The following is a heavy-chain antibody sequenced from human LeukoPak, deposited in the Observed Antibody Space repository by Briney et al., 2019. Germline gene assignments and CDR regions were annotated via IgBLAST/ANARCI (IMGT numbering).Heavy chain of an antibody. CDR2: IYSGGST. V-gene: IGHV3-66*01. Sequence: GGSLRLSCAASGFTFSISAMSWVRQAPGKGLEWVSVIYSGGSTYYADSVKGRFTISRDNSKNTLYLQMSSLRAEDTAVYYCAKVAEVGATGYYYYMDVWGKGTTVTISS. CDR3: AKVAEVGATGYYYYMDV. J-gene: IGHJ6*03. D-gene: IGHD1-26*01. CDR1: GFTFSISA.